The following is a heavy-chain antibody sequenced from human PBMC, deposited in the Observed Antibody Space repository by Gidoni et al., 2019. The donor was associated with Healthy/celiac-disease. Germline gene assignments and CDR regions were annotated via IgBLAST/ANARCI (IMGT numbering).Heavy chain of an antibody. CDR2: INHSGST. CDR3: ARFEVPAAKLGAFDI. Sequence: QVQLQQWGAGLLKPSETLSLTCAVYGGSFSGYYWSWIRQPPGKGLEWIGEINHSGSTNYNPSLKSRVTISVDTSKNQFSLKLSSVTAADTAVYYCARFEVPAAKLGAFDIWGQGTMVTVSS. D-gene: IGHD2-2*01. V-gene: IGHV4-34*01. CDR1: GGSFSGYY. J-gene: IGHJ3*02.